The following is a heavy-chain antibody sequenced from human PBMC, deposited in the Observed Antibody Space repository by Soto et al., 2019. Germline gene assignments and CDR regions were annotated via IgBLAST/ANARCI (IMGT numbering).Heavy chain of an antibody. J-gene: IGHJ4*02. CDR2: ISSSSSTI. V-gene: IGHV3-48*01. CDR3: ARDASYDFWSGYFTHAYFDY. D-gene: IGHD3-3*01. CDR1: GFTFSSYS. Sequence: EVQLVESGGGLVQPGGSLRLSCAASGFTFSSYSMNWVRQAPGKGLEWVSYISSSSSTIYYADSVKGRFTISRDNAKNSLYLQMNSLRAEDTAVYYCARDASYDFWSGYFTHAYFDYWDQGTLVTVSS.